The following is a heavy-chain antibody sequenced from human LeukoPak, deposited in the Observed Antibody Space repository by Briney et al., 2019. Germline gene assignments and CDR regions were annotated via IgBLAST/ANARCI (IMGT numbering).Heavy chain of an antibody. V-gene: IGHV1-2*06. Sequence: ASVKVSCKASGYTFTGYYMHWVRQAPGQGLEWMGRINPNSGGTNYAQRFQDRVTMTRDASVNTAYMELNRLTTADTAMYYCARENDFNYLFDYWGRGTLITVSS. J-gene: IGHJ4*02. CDR2: INPNSGGT. CDR1: GYTFTGYY. CDR3: ARENDFNYLFDY. D-gene: IGHD3-3*01.